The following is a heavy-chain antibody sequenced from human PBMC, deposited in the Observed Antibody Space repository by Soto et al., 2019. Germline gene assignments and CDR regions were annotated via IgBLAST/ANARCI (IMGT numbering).Heavy chain of an antibody. CDR2: FDPEDGET. Sequence: ASVKVSCKVSGYTLTELSMHWVRQAPGKGLEWMGGFDPEDGETIYAQKYQGRVTMTEDTSTDTAYMELSSLRSEDTAVYYCATAPQPFAVAAPGAFDIWGQGTMVTVSS. CDR1: GYTLTELS. D-gene: IGHD6-19*01. J-gene: IGHJ3*02. CDR3: ATAPQPFAVAAPGAFDI. V-gene: IGHV1-24*01.